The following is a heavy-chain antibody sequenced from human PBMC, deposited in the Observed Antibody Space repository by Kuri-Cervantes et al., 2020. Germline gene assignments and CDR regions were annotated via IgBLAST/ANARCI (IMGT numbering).Heavy chain of an antibody. CDR2: IKCDGSEK. CDR1: GFTFRSSW. V-gene: IGHV3-52*01. Sequence: GGSLRLSCAASGFTFRSSWMHWVCQAPEKGLEWVAGIKCDGSEKYYVDSVKGRLTISRDNAKNTLYLQMNSLRAEDTALYYCAKDIGPGAAAQEDYYYYGMDVWGQGTTVTVSS. J-gene: IGHJ6*02. D-gene: IGHD6-13*01. CDR3: AKDIGPGAAAQEDYYYYGMDV.